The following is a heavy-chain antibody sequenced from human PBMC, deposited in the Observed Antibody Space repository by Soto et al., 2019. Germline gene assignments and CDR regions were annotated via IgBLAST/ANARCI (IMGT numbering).Heavy chain of an antibody. CDR2: IKQDGSEK. CDR1: GFTLSRYW. V-gene: IGHV3-7*03. D-gene: IGHD1-26*01. CDR3: ARDSVGYYGMGV. Sequence: HPGGSLRLSCAPSGFTLSRYWMSWVRQAPGKGLEWVANIKQDGSEKYYVASVKGRCTISRDNAKSSLYLQMNSLRAEDAAVYDCARDSVGYYGMGVWGQGTRVAVCS. J-gene: IGHJ6*02.